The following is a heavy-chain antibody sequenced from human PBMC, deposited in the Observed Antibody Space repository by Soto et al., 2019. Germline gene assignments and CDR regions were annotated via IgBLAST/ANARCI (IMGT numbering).Heavy chain of an antibody. CDR3: AKDQSDYYDSSGWFDP. Sequence: GASLRLSCVASGFTFSSYAMSLVRQAPGEGLEWVSAISGSGGSTYSADSVKGRFTISRDNSKNTLYLQMNSLRAEDTAVYYCAKDQSDYYDSSGWFDPWGQGTLVTVSS. J-gene: IGHJ5*02. CDR2: ISGSGGST. D-gene: IGHD3-22*01. CDR1: GFTFSSYA. V-gene: IGHV3-23*01.